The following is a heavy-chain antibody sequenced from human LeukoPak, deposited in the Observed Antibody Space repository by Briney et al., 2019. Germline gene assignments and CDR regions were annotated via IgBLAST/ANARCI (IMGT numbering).Heavy chain of an antibody. CDR3: ARVSGSYFRANWFDP. CDR1: GYSLSSGYY. CDR2: IYHSGST. V-gene: IGHV4-38-2*02. Sequence: SETLSLTCTVSGYSLSSGYYWGWIRQPPGEGLEWIGSIYHSGSTYYNPPLKSRVTISVDTSKNQFSLKLSSVTAADTAVYYCARVSGSYFRANWFDPWGQGTLVTVSS. D-gene: IGHD1-26*01. J-gene: IGHJ5*02.